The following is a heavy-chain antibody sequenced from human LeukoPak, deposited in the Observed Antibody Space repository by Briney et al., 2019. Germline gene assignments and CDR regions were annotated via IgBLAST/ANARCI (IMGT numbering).Heavy chain of an antibody. CDR1: GGSISSSSYY. CDR3: ARQGYCSSTSCYLWFDP. J-gene: IGHJ5*02. D-gene: IGHD2-2*01. Sequence: SETLSLTCTVSGGSISSSSYYWGWIGQPQGKGLEWIVSIYYSGSTYYNPSLKSRVTISVDTSKNQFSLKLSSVTAADTAVYYCARQGYCSSTSCYLWFDPWGQGTLVTVSS. V-gene: IGHV4-39*01. CDR2: IYYSGST.